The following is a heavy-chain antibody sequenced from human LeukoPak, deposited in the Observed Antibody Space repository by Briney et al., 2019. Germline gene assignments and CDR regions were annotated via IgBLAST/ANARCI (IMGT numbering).Heavy chain of an antibody. CDR1: GFTFSSYW. CDR3: ARVGATIFDY. J-gene: IGHJ4*02. D-gene: IGHD1-26*01. CDR2: IYYSGST. Sequence: GSLRLSCAASGFTFSSYWMSWVRQAPGKGLEWIGYIYYSGSTNYNPSLKSRVTISVDTSKNQFSLKLSSVTAADTAVYHCARVGATIFDYWGQGTLVTVSS. V-gene: IGHV4-59*01.